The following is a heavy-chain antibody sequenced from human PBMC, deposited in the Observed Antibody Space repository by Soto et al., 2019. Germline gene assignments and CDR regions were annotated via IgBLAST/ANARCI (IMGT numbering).Heavy chain of an antibody. CDR1: GFTFSDYA. J-gene: IGHJ4*02. CDR3: AKGGRQWLVTSDFNY. D-gene: IGHD6-19*01. Sequence: PGGSLRLSCAASGFTFSDYAMHWVRQAPGKGLEWVAVVSHDGRNTHFADSVKGRFTISRDSSKNTVSLEMTSLRAEDTSVYYCAKGGRQWLVTSDFNYWGQGALVTVSS. CDR2: VSHDGRNT. V-gene: IGHV3-30*18.